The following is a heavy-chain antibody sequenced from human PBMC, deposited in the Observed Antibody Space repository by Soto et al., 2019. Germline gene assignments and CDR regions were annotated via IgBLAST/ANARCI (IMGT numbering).Heavy chain of an antibody. CDR2: ISYDGSNK. J-gene: IGHJ4*02. Sequence: QVQLVESGGGVVQPGRSLRLSCAASGFTFSSYGMHWVRQAPGKGLEWVAVISYDGSNKYYADSVKGRFTISRDNSKNTLYLQMNSLSAEDTAVYYCAKCHSSSGYVIDYWGQGTLVTVSS. V-gene: IGHV3-30*18. CDR3: AKCHSSSGYVIDY. CDR1: GFTFSSYG. D-gene: IGHD6-13*01.